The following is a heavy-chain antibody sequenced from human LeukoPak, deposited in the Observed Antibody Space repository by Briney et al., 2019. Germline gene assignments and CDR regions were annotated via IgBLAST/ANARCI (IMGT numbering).Heavy chain of an antibody. V-gene: IGHV4-39*01. J-gene: IGHJ4*02. CDR3: ARRAGLLYYFDY. D-gene: IGHD6-25*01. Sequence: SETLSLTCTVSGGSISSSSYYWGWIRQPPGKGLEWIGSIYYSGSTYYNPSLKSRVTISVDTSKNQFSLKLSSVTAADTAVYCCARRAGLLYYFDYWGQGTLVTVSS. CDR2: IYYSGST. CDR1: GGSISSSSYY.